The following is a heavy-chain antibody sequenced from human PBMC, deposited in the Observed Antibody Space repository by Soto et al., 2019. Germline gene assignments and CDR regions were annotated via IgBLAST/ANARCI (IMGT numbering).Heavy chain of an antibody. CDR3: ARGPTRYYFDY. J-gene: IGHJ4*02. CDR2: VFYSGAT. CDR1: GGSISSYY. V-gene: IGHV4-59*01. Sequence: QVQLQESGPGLVKPSETLSLTCTVSGGSISSYYWSWIRQSPGKGLEWIGYVFYSGATNYHPSFKSRVSISVDASKSQFSLKLSSVTAADTALYYWARGPTRYYFDYWGQGTLVTVSS.